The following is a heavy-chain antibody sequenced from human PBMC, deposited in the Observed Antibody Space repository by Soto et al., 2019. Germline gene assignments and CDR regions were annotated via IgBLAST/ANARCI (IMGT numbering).Heavy chain of an antibody. CDR2: IWNDGSNK. CDR3: ARALFPDVDIYAMDV. CDR1: GFTFRDHA. Sequence: GGSLRLSCAASGFTFRDHAMHWVRQAPGKGREWLAIIWNDGSNKFYAGSVQGRFTISRDNSKDTVYLQMNTLSAEDTAVYYCARALFPDVDIYAMDVWGQGTTVTVS. J-gene: IGHJ6*02. D-gene: IGHD5-12*01. V-gene: IGHV3-33*01.